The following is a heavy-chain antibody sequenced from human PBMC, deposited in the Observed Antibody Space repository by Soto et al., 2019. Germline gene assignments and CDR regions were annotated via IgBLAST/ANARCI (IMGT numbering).Heavy chain of an antibody. J-gene: IGHJ4*02. CDR3: ARDIAFDIDY. D-gene: IGHD2-15*01. Sequence: QVHLLQSGAEVQKPGASVKVSCKTSGYTFNDFGITWVRQAPGLGLEWLGWIYSKAGKMNFAPKFQNRVIMTTDTYTRTAFMELTSLTFDDSAIYFCARDIAFDIDYWGQGTLVTVS. CDR1: GYTFNDFG. CDR2: IYSKAGKM. V-gene: IGHV1-18*01.